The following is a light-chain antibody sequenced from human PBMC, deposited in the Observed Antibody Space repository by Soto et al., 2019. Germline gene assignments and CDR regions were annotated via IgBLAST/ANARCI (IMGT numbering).Light chain of an antibody. CDR2: GNS. J-gene: IGLJ2*01. Sequence: QSVLTQPPSVSGAPGQRVTISCTGSSSNIGAGYDVHWYQQLPGTAPKLLIYGNSNRPSGVPDRFSGSKSGASASLPITGLQAADEADYYCQSYDSSLSAVVFGGGTKLTVL. CDR1: SSNIGAGYD. V-gene: IGLV1-40*01. CDR3: QSYDSSLSAVV.